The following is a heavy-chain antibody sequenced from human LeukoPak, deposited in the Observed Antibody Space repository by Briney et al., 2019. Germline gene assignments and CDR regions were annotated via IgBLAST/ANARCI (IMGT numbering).Heavy chain of an antibody. Sequence: SETLSLTCTVSGGSISSGSYYWAWIRQPAGKGLEWIGRIYTSGSTNYNPSLKGRVTISGDTSKNQFSLKLSSVTAADTAVYYCARVPTAILVLDYWGQGTLVTVSS. D-gene: IGHD2-2*01. J-gene: IGHJ4*02. CDR1: GGSISSGSYY. V-gene: IGHV4-61*02. CDR3: ARVPTAILVLDY. CDR2: IYTSGST.